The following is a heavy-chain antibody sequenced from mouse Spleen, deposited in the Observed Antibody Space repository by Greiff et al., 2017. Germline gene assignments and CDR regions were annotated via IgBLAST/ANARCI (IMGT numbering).Heavy chain of an antibody. V-gene: IGHV7-1*01. CDR2: SRNKANDYTT. J-gene: IGHJ1*01. CDR3: ARDAGLGDWYFDV. Sequence: EVKLVESGGGLVQSGRSLRLSCATSGFTFSDFYMEWVRQAPGKGLEWIAASRNKANDYTTEYSASVKGRFIVSRDTSQSILYLQMNALRAEDTAIYYCARDAGLGDWYFDVWGAGTTVTVSS. CDR1: GFTFSDFY. D-gene: IGHD4-1*01.